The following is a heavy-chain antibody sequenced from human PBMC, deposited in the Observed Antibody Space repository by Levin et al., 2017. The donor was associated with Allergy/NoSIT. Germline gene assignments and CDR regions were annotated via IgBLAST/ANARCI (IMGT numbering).Heavy chain of an antibody. Sequence: SQTLSLTCAVSDESFTTFYWTWIRQPPGKGLEWIGEINHSGSSNYNPSLKSRVNIEVDTSKSQFSLKLTSVTAADTAVDYCAGEGANWFDPWGQGTLVTVSS. V-gene: IGHV4-34*01. CDR1: DESFTTFY. CDR2: INHSGSS. J-gene: IGHJ5*02. D-gene: IGHD3-16*01. CDR3: AGEGANWFDP.